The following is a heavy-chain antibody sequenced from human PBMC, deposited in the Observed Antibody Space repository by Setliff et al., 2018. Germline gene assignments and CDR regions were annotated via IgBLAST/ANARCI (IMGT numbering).Heavy chain of an antibody. V-gene: IGHV1-18*01. CDR2: ISSYNGNT. CDR1: GYSFSNYG. D-gene: IGHD3-16*01. Sequence: ASVKVSCKASGYSFSNYGITWVRQVPGQGLEWMGWISSYNGNTDYAQNFQGRVTLTTDTSTSTAYMELRSLRSDDTAVYYCARGGSSLLDYWGRGTLVTVSS. J-gene: IGHJ4*02. CDR3: ARGGSSLLDY.